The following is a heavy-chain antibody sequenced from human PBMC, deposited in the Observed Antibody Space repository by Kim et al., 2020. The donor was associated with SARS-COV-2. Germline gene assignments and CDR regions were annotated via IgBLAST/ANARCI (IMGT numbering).Heavy chain of an antibody. Sequence: ASVKVSCKASGYTFTSYAMHWVRQAPGQRLEWMGWINAGNGNTKYSQKFQGRVTITRDTSASTAYMELSSLRSEDTAVYYCARGPSPADQLDQYNWFDPWGQGTLVTVSS. CDR1: GYTFTSYA. CDR2: INAGNGNT. V-gene: IGHV1-3*01. J-gene: IGHJ5*02. CDR3: ARGPSPADQLDQYNWFDP. D-gene: IGHD6-13*01.